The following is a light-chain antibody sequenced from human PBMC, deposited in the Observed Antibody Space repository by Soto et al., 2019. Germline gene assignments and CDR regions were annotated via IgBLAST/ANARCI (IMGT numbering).Light chain of an antibody. V-gene: IGLV1-51*01. J-gene: IGLJ3*02. Sequence: QSVLTQPPSVSAATGQTVTISCSGSSSNIGRYYVSWYQQLPGTAPRLLIYDNNQRPSGIPDRFSGSRSGTSATLGITGLQTGDEADYYCATCDFSLGAGHWVFGGGTKLTVL. CDR1: SSNIGRYY. CDR3: ATCDFSLGAGHWV. CDR2: DNN.